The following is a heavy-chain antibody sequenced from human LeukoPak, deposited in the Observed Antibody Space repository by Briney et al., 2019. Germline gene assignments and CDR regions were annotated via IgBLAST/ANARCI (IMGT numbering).Heavy chain of an antibody. CDR2: IGGYKGDT. Sequence: GASVKVSCKASGYSFTSSGISWVRQAPGQGLEWMGWIGGYKGDTKFAQKFQGRVTMTTDTSTSTAYMELRSLRSDDTAVYYCARDLADYGDYLFDYWGQGTLVTVSS. J-gene: IGHJ4*02. V-gene: IGHV1-18*01. CDR3: ARDLADYGDYLFDY. CDR1: GYSFTSSG. D-gene: IGHD4-17*01.